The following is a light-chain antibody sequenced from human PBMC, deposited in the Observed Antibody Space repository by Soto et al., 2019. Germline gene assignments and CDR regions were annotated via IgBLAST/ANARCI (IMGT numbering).Light chain of an antibody. CDR3: QQRSNWPPYT. CDR1: QSGSY. J-gene: IGKJ2*01. CDR2: DAS. Sequence: EIVLTQSPATLSLSPGERATLSCRASQSGSYLAWYQQKPGQAPRLLIYDASNRATGIPARFSGSGSGTDFTLTISSLEPEDFAVYYCQQRSNWPPYTFGQGTKLEIK. V-gene: IGKV3-11*01.